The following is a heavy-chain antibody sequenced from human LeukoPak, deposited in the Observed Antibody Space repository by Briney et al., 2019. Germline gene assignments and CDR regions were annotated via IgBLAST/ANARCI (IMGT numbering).Heavy chain of an antibody. V-gene: IGHV4-4*07. D-gene: IGHD6-19*01. CDR2: IYSSGST. J-gene: IGHJ4*02. CDR1: GGSLSSYY. Sequence: SETLSLTCTVSGGSLSSYYWSWIRQPAGKGLEWIGRIYSSGSTNYNPSLKSRVTMSVDTSKNQFSLNLSSVTAADTAVYYCAREVGQYSSGWLSSEFYFDYWGQGTLVTVSS. CDR3: AREVGQYSSGWLSSEFYFDY.